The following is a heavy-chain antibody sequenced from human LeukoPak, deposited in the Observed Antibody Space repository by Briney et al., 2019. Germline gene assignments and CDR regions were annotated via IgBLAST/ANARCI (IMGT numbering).Heavy chain of an antibody. CDR2: IIPIFGTA. D-gene: IGHD4-17*01. CDR3: AREENYGDYNVGYFDY. J-gene: IGHJ4*02. Sequence: SVNVSCKASGGTFSSYAISWVRQAPGQGLEWMGGIIPIFGTANYAQKFQGRVTITADESTSTAYMELSSLRSEDTAVYHCAREENYGDYNVGYFDYWGQGTLVTVSS. CDR1: GGTFSSYA. V-gene: IGHV1-69*13.